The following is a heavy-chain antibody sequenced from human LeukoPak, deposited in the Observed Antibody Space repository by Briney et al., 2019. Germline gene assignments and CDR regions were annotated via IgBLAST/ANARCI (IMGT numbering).Heavy chain of an antibody. D-gene: IGHD2-2*01. CDR3: ARNLTPPHCTSTSCPRGGWFDP. Sequence: ASVKVSCKASGYTFTSYGISWVRQAPGQGLEWMGCINPYNANTKYAQKLQGRVTMTTDASTSTAYMELRGLGSDDTDVYYCARNLTPPHCTSTSCPRGGWFDPWGQGTLVTVSS. J-gene: IGHJ5*02. V-gene: IGHV1-18*01. CDR2: INPYNANT. CDR1: GYTFTSYG.